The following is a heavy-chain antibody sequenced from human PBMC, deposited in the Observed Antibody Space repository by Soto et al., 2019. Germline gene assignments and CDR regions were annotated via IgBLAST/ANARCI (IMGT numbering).Heavy chain of an antibody. J-gene: IGHJ6*02. D-gene: IGHD6-13*01. Sequence: GESLKISCKGSGYSFTSYWISWVRQMPGKGLEWMGRIDPSDSYTNYSPSFQGHVTISADKSISTAYLQWSSLKASDTAMYYCAREVSYSSSDDYYYYYGMDFWGQGTTVTVSS. V-gene: IGHV5-10-1*01. CDR1: GYSFTSYW. CDR3: AREVSYSSSDDYYYYYGMDF. CDR2: IDPSDSYT.